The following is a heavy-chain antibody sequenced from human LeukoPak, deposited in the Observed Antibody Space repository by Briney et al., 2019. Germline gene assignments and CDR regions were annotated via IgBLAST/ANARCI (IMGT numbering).Heavy chain of an antibody. D-gene: IGHD1-26*01. V-gene: IGHV7-4-1*02. CDR2: INTNTGNP. CDR3: ARGRWISGSYYNFDY. CDR1: GYTFTSYS. J-gene: IGHJ4*02. Sequence: ASVKVSCKASGYTFTSYSMNWVRRAPGQGLEWLGWINTNTGNPTYAQGFTGRFVFSLDTSVNTAYLQISSLKAEDTAVYYCARGRWISGSYYNFDYWGQGTLVTVSS.